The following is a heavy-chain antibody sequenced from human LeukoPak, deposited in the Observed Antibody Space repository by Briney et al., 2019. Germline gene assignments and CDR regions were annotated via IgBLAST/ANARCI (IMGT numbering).Heavy chain of an antibody. V-gene: IGHV4-39*07. CDR2: ISYSGTT. J-gene: IGHJ6*03. CDR3: AGDISSSSTDYYYYMDV. CDR1: GGSISSRPYY. D-gene: IGHD6-6*01. Sequence: SETLSLTCTVSGGSISSRPYYWGWVRQPPGKGLEWIGTISYSGTTYYSPSLKSRVTISLDTSKNQFSLKLSSVTAADTAIYYCAGDISSSSTDYYYYMDVWGKGTTVTVSS.